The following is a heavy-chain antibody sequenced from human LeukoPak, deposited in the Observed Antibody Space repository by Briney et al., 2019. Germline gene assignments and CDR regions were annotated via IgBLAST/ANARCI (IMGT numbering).Heavy chain of an antibody. V-gene: IGHV3-7*01. J-gene: IGHJ6*02. Sequence: PGGSLRLSCATSGFTFSRYWMSWVRRAPGKGLEWVANIKQDGSERYYVDSVKGRFTISRDNAKNSLYLQMNSLRAEDTAVYYCAIPPLSGTGSSRPLAGVDAWGQGTTVTVSS. D-gene: IGHD3-10*01. CDR2: IKQDGSER. CDR1: GFTFSRYW. CDR3: AIPPLSGTGSSRPLAGVDA.